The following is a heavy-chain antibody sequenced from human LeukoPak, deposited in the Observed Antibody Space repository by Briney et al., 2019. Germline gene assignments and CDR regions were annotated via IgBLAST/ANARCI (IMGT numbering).Heavy chain of an antibody. V-gene: IGHV3-23*01. J-gene: IGHJ4*02. CDR3: AKRGVVIRVILVGFHKEAYYFDS. CDR2: ISDSGGRT. D-gene: IGHD3-22*01. CDR1: GITLSNYG. Sequence: GGSLRLSCAVSGITLSNYGMSWVHLAAGKGVQWVAGISDSGGRTNYADSVEGRFTISRDNRKNTLYLQMNSLRAEDTAVYFCAKRGVVIRVILVGFHKEAYYFDSWGQGALVTVSS.